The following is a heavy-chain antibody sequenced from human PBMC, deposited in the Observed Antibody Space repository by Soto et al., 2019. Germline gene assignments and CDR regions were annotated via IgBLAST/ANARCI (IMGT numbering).Heavy chain of an antibody. Sequence: PGGSLRLSCAASGFTFSSNAMSWVRQAPGKGLEWVSAISGSGGSTNYADSVKGRFAISRDNSKNTLYLQMNSLRAEDTALYYCAKGSHYDILTAYHAFDYWGPGTLVTVSS. V-gene: IGHV3-23*01. CDR2: ISGSGGST. D-gene: IGHD3-9*01. CDR1: GFTFSSNA. CDR3: AKGSHYDILTAYHAFDY. J-gene: IGHJ4*02.